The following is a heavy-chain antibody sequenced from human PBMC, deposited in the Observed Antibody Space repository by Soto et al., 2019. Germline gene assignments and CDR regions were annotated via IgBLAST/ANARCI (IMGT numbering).Heavy chain of an antibody. V-gene: IGHV1-2*04. D-gene: IGHD3-22*01. J-gene: IGHJ4*02. CDR1: GYTFTGYY. Sequence: QVQLVQSGAEVKKPGASVKVSCKASGYTFTGYYMHWVRQAPGQGLEWMGWINPNSGGTNYAQKFQGWVTMTRDTSISTAYMELSRLRSDDTAAYYCARTLYYYDSSGYYSDWGQGTLVTVSS. CDR2: INPNSGGT. CDR3: ARTLYYYDSSGYYSD.